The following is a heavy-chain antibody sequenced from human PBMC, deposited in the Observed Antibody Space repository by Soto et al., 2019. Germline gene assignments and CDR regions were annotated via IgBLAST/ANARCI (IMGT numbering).Heavy chain of an antibody. J-gene: IGHJ5*02. CDR1: GFSLSTRGVG. D-gene: IGHD3-22*01. CDR2: IYWDDDK. CDR3: ASGGYDSSGYYLLGFDP. V-gene: IGHV2-5*02. Sequence: SAPTLVKPTQTLTLTCTFPGFSLSTRGVGVGWIRQPPGKALEWLALIYWDDDKRYSPSLKSRLTITKDTSKNQVVLTMTNMDPVDTATYYFASGGYDSSGYYLLGFDPWGQGTLVTVSS.